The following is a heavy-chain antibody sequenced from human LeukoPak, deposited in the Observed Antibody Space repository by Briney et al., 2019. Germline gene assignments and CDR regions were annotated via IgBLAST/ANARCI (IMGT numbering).Heavy chain of an antibody. CDR3: AREGFCSGGSCYDYYYMDV. CDR1: GGSISSYY. J-gene: IGHJ6*03. CDR2: IYYSGST. D-gene: IGHD2-15*01. Sequence: SETLSLTCTVSGGSISSYYWSWIRQPPGKGLEWIGYIYYSGSTNYNPSLKSRVTILVDTSKNQFSLKLSSVTAADTAVYYCAREGFCSGGSCYDYYYMDVWGKGTTVTVSS. V-gene: IGHV4-59*01.